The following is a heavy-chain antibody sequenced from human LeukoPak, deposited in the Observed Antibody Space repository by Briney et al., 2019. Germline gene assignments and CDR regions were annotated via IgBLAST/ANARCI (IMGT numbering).Heavy chain of an antibody. V-gene: IGHV1-18*01. CDR1: GYTFSSYG. CDR2: ISAYNGHT. J-gene: IGHJ4*02. CDR3: ARDQVPYDY. Sequence: ASVKVSCKASGYTFSSYGISWVRQAPGQGLEWMGWISAYNGHTNYAQNLQGRVTMTTDPSARTAYMEPRSLRADDTAVYYCARDQVPYDYWGQGTLVTVSS.